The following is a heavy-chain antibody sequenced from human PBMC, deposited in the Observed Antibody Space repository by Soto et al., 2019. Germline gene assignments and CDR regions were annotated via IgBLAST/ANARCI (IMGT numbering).Heavy chain of an antibody. V-gene: IGHV3-30*18. J-gene: IGHJ4*02. CDR1: GFTFSSYG. Sequence: SLRLSCAASGFTFSSYGMHWVRQAPGKGLEWVAAVSYVGSDKYYADSVKGRFTVSRDNDENTLFLQMNSLRAEDTAVYYCAKDRSGWDFNYYFDYWGQGTLVTVSS. CDR3: AKDRSGWDFNYYFDY. CDR2: VSYVGSDK. D-gene: IGHD6-19*01.